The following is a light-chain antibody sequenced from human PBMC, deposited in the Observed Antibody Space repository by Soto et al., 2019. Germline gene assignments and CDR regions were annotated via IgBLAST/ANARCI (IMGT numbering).Light chain of an antibody. CDR1: QSIYTW. J-gene: IGKJ1*01. CDR2: MAS. CDR3: QQYVKYPVT. Sequence: DIPMTQSPSTLSASVGDRVTITCRANQSIYTWLAWYQHKPRKAPKFLIYMASSLENGVPSRFSGSGSGTEFTLTISSLQPDDFATYVCQQYVKYPVTFGQGTKVEIK. V-gene: IGKV1-5*03.